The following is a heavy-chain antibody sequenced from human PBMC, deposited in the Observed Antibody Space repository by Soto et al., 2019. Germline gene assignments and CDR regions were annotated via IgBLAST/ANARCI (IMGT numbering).Heavy chain of an antibody. CDR2: ISYDGSNK. CDR1: GFTCSSYA. CDR3: ARKHTIFAPILPTINYYYHYVMAV. V-gene: IGHV3-30-3*01. D-gene: IGHD3-3*01. J-gene: IGHJ6*02. Sequence: PGGSLRLSCAASGFTCSSYAMHWVRQAPGKGLEWVAVISYDGSNKYYADSVKGRFTISRDNSKNTLYLQMNSLRAEDTAVYYCARKHTIFAPILPTINYYYHYVMAVWGQGTTVLVSS.